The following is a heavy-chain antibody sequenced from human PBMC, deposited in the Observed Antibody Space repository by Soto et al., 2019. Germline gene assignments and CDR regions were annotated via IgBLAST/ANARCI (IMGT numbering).Heavy chain of an antibody. D-gene: IGHD6-19*01. J-gene: IGHJ5*02. CDR3: ARAGSSALYNWFDP. CDR1: GFTVTTYS. Sequence: PGGSLRLSCAASGFTVTTYSMNWVRQAPGKGLEWASSISSSGSYIYYADSVKGRFTISRDNAKNSLYLQMNSLRAEDTAVYYCARAGSSALYNWFDPWGQGTLVTVSS. CDR2: ISSSGSYI. V-gene: IGHV3-21*01.